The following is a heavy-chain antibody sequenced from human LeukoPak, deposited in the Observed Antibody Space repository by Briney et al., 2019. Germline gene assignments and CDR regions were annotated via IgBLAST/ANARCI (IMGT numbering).Heavy chain of an antibody. V-gene: IGHV3-23*01. D-gene: IGHD3-10*01. CDR3: AKGGFGESLYYYYYGMDV. J-gene: IGHJ6*02. CDR2: ISGSGGST. Sequence: GGSLRLSCAASGFTFSSYAMSWVRRAPGKGLEWVSAISGSGGSTYYADSVKGRFTISRDNSKNTLYLQMNSLRAEDTAVYYCAKGGFGESLYYYYYGMDVWGQGTTVTVSS. CDR1: GFTFSSYA.